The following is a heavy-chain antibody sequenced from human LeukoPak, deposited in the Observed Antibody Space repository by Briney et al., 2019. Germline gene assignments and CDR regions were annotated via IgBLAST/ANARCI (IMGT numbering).Heavy chain of an antibody. Sequence: GGSLRLSCAVSGFTFSSYWMSWVRQAPGKRLEWVANIKQDGSEKYYVDSVKGRFTISRDNAKNSLYLQMNSLRAEDTAVYYCARDQWFDPWGQGTLFTVSS. V-gene: IGHV3-7*01. J-gene: IGHJ5*02. CDR2: IKQDGSEK. CDR1: GFTFSSYW. CDR3: ARDQWFDP.